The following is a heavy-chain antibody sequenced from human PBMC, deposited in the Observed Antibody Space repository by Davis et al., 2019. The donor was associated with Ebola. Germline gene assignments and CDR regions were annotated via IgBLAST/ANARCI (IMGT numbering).Heavy chain of an antibody. Sequence: SVKVSCQASGYTFTSYAMHWVRQAPGQRLEWMGWINAGNGNTKYSQKFQGRVTITRDTSASTAYMELSSLRSEDTAVYYCARVQRVYSGYDQIYYYYGMDVWGQGTTVTVSS. CDR3: ARVQRVYSGYDQIYYYYGMDV. J-gene: IGHJ6*02. D-gene: IGHD5-12*01. CDR2: INAGNGNT. V-gene: IGHV1-3*01. CDR1: GYTFTSYA.